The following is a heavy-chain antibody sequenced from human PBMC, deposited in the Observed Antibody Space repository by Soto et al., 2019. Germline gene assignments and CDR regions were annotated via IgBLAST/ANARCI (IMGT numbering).Heavy chain of an antibody. CDR3: ARDLGYCSGGSCGNWFDP. CDR2: INSDGSST. V-gene: IGHV3-74*01. J-gene: IGHJ5*02. Sequence: EVQLVESGGGLVQPGGSLRLSCAASGFTFSSYWMHWVRQAPGKGLVWVSRINSDGSSTSYADSVKGRFTISRDNAKNTLYLQMNSLRAEDTAVYYCARDLGYCSGGSCGNWFDPWGQGTLLTVSS. D-gene: IGHD2-15*01. CDR1: GFTFSSYW.